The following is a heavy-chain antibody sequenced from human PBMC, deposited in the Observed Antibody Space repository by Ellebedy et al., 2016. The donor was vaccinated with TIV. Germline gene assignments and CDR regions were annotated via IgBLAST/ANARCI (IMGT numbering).Heavy chain of an antibody. CDR2: VYCCRIT. J-gene: IGHJ4*02. Sequence: MPSETLSLTCTVSGGSISSSSYYWGLIRPPPGRGLAWIAGVYCCRITYYNPFHKSRVTISVAPSKNQFSLKLSSVTAGHTAVYYCARQSYRGYSYGATYTPFDYWGQGTLVTVSS. CDR1: GGSISSSSYY. V-gene: IGHV4-39*01. CDR3: ARQSYRGYSYGATYTPFDY. D-gene: IGHD5-18*01.